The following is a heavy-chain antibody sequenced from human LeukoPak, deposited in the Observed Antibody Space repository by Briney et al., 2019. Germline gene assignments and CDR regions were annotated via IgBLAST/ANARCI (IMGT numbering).Heavy chain of an antibody. CDR3: ARAPDSSGYYYHFGY. D-gene: IGHD3-22*01. CDR2: ISYGGNNQ. CDR1: GFTFSHYA. Sequence: GGSLRLSCGASGFTFSHYAMNWVRQAPGQGLEWVAIISYGGNNQYYADSVKGRFSISRDNTKNTVYLQMNSLRPEDTAVYYCARAPDSSGYYYHFGYWGQGTLVTVSS. V-gene: IGHV3-30-3*01. J-gene: IGHJ4*02.